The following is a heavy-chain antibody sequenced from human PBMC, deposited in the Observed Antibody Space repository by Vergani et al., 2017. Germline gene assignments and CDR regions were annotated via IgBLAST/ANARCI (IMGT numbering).Heavy chain of an antibody. CDR1: GGSISSGSYY. D-gene: IGHD4/OR15-4a*01. V-gene: IGHV4-61*02. Sequence: QVQLQESGPGLVKPSQTLSLTCTVSGGSISSGSYYWSWIRQPAGKGLEWIGRIYTSGSTNYNPSLKSRVTISVDTSKNQFSLKLSSVTAADTAVYYCVGRWGSPNSMLLSYWYFDLWGRGTLVTVSS. CDR2: IYTSGST. J-gene: IGHJ2*01. CDR3: VGRWGSPNSMLLSYWYFDL.